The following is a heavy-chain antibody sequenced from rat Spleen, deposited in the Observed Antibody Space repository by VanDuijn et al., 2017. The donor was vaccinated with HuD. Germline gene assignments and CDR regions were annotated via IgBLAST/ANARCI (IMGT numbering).Heavy chain of an antibody. CDR1: GFTYSNYV. CDR2: ITTGGGNT. D-gene: IGHD1-6*01. J-gene: IGHJ1*01. V-gene: IGHV5S23*01. CDR3: AKGLLLHHYWYFDF. Sequence: EVQLVESGGGLVQPGRSLKLSCAASGFTYSNYVMVWVRQAPTKGLEWVASITTGGGNTYYRDSVKGRFTISRDNAKNTLYLQMDSLRSEDTATYYCAKGLLLHHYWYFDFWGPGTMVTVSS.